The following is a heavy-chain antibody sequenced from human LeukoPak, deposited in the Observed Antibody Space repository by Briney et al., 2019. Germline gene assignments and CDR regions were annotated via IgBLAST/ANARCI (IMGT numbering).Heavy chain of an antibody. D-gene: IGHD2-2*01. J-gene: IGHJ4*02. Sequence: GGSLRLSCAASGFTFGSYAMSWVRQAPGKGLEWVSAISGSGGSTYYADSVKGRFTISRDNSKNTLYLQMNSLRAEDTAVYYCAKVRISRPFNYFDYWGQGTLVTVSS. CDR2: ISGSGGST. CDR3: AKVRISRPFNYFDY. V-gene: IGHV3-23*01. CDR1: GFTFGSYA.